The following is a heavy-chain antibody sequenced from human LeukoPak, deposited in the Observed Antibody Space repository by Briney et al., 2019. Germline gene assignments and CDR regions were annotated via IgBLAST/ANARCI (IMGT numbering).Heavy chain of an antibody. CDR3: ARAGSYYYDSSGYRDDHEYFQH. J-gene: IGHJ1*01. CDR1: GYSFTSYW. V-gene: IGHV5-51*01. CDR2: IYPGDSDT. D-gene: IGHD3-22*01. Sequence: ESLKISCKGSGYSFTSYWIGWVRQMPGKGLEWMGIIYPGDSDTRYSPSFQGQVTISADKSISTAYLQWSSLKASDTAMYYCARAGSYYYDSSGYRDDHEYFQHWGQGTLVTVSS.